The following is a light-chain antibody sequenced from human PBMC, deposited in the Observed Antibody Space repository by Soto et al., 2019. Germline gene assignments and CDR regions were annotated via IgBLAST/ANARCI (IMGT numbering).Light chain of an antibody. V-gene: IGKV1-9*01. CDR1: QGISSY. CDR3: QQLNSYPRT. CDR2: AAS. J-gene: IGKJ1*01. Sequence: DIQLTQSPSFLSASVGDRVTITCRASQGISSYLAWYQQKPGKAPKLLIYAASTLQSGVPSRFSVSGSGTEFTLTISSLQPEDCATYYCQQLNSYPRTFGQGTKVEIK.